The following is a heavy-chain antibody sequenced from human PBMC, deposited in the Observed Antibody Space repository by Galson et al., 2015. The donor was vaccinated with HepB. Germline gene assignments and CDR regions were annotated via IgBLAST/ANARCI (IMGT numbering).Heavy chain of an antibody. CDR2: ISSSGNTI. CDR1: GFTFSSYS. D-gene: IGHD3-10*01. Sequence: SLRLSCAAPGFTFSSYSMIWVRQAPGKGLEWISYISSSGNTIYYAASVKGRFTISRDNAKKSLFLQMNSLRDEDTAVYYCAGSLYSWEFPGALIDYWGQGTLVTVSS. J-gene: IGHJ4*02. V-gene: IGHV3-48*02. CDR3: AGSLYSWEFPGALIDY.